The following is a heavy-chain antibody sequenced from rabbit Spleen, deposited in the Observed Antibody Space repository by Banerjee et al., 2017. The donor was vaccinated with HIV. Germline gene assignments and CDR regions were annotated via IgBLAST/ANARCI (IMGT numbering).Heavy chain of an antibody. J-gene: IGHJ4*01. CDR3: ARSSNGYDYAFNF. Sequence: QALEESGGDLVKPGASLTLTCTASGIDFSSYYYMCWVRQAPGKGLEWIACIWTDSSGSPWYASWAKGRFPISKTSATTVTLQITSLTAADTATYFCARSSNGYDYAFNFWGQGTLVTVS. CDR1: GIDFSSYYY. D-gene: IGHD6-1*01. V-gene: IGHV1S40*01. CDR2: IWTDSSGSP.